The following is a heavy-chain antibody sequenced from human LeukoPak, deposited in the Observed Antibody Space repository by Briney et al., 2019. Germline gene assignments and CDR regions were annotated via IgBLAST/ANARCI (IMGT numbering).Heavy chain of an antibody. D-gene: IGHD5-18*01. Sequence: TSETLSLTCTVSGGSISSSSYYWGWIRQPPGKGLEWIGYIYYSGSTNYNPSLKSRVTISVDTSKNQFSLKLSSVTAADTAVYYCARHLPSPYSYGYEFDYWGQGTLVTVSS. J-gene: IGHJ4*02. CDR1: GGSISSSSYY. V-gene: IGHV4-61*05. CDR2: IYYSGST. CDR3: ARHLPSPYSYGYEFDY.